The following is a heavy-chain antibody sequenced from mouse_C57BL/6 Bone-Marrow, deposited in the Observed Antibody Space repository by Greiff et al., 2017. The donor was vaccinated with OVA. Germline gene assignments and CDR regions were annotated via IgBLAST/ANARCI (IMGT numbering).Heavy chain of an antibody. CDR3: ARNRDDYDEGYYAMDY. CDR2: IWTGGGT. D-gene: IGHD2-4*01. CDR1: GFSLTSYA. J-gene: IGHJ4*01. V-gene: IGHV2-9-1*01. Sequence: VHLVESGPGLVAPSQSLSITCTVSGFSLTSYAISWVRQPPGKGLEWLGVIWTGGGTNYNSALKSRLSISKDNSKSQVFLKMNSLQTDDTARYYCARNRDDYDEGYYAMDYWGQGTSVTVSS.